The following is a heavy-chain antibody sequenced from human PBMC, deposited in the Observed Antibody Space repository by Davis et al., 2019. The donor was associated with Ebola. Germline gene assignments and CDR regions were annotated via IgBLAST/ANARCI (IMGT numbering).Heavy chain of an antibody. V-gene: IGHV4-59*08. CDR1: GGSISNYY. D-gene: IGHD3-3*01. Sequence: SETLSLTCSVSGGSISNYYWSWIRQPPGKGLEWIGYISYSGNTNYNPSLKSRVTISIESSQNQFSLKLSSVTAADTAVYYCARTYYDFWSGYYLRRAFDIWGQGTMVTVSS. CDR2: ISYSGNT. CDR3: ARTYYDFWSGYYLRRAFDI. J-gene: IGHJ3*02.